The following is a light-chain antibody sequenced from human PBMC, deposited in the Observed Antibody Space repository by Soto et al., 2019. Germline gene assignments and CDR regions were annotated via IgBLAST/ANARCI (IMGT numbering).Light chain of an antibody. Sequence: QSALTQPRSVSGSPGQSVTISCTGTSSDIGDSNYVSWYQQHPGKAPKLLIYDVTRRPSGVPDRFSGSKSGNTASLTISGLQAEDEADYFCCSYAGGYTLVFGGGTKLTVL. V-gene: IGLV2-11*01. CDR1: SSDIGDSNY. CDR2: DVT. CDR3: CSYAGGYTLV. J-gene: IGLJ2*01.